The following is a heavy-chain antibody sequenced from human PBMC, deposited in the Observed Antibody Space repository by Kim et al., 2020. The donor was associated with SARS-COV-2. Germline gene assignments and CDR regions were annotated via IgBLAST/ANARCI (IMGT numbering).Heavy chain of an antibody. Sequence: GGSLRLSCAASGFTFSDYYMSWMRQAPGKGLEWVSYISSSSSYTNYADSVKGRFTISRDNAKNSLYLQMNSLRAEDTAVYYCARFRSSWYGLGYYYYCGMDVWGQGTTVTVSS. V-gene: IGHV3-11*03. CDR3: ARFRSSWYGLGYYYYCGMDV. CDR1: GFTFSDYY. CDR2: ISSSSSYT. D-gene: IGHD6-13*01. J-gene: IGHJ6*02.